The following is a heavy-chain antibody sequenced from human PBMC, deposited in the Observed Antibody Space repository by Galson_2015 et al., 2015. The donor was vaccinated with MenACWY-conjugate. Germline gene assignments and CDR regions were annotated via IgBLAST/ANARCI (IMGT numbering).Heavy chain of an antibody. Sequence: SLRLSCATSGFTFSDYTMGWVRQAPGKGLEWVSTITGGGGTTYYADSVKGRFSTSGDNSKNTLDVQMNSLRVEDTAVYYCAKGVRSGHTCGAFDIWGQGTMVTVSS. CDR1: GFTFSDYT. D-gene: IGHD3-3*01. J-gene: IGHJ3*02. V-gene: IGHV3-23*01. CDR3: AKGVRSGHTCGAFDI. CDR2: ITGGGGTT.